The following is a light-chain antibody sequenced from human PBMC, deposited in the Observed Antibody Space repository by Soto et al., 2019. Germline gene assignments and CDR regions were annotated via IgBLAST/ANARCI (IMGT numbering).Light chain of an antibody. J-gene: IGLJ1*01. CDR1: SSDVGGYNY. CDR3: SSYAGSSNV. Sequence: QSALTQPPSTTCSPVQSVAISYTETSSDVGGYNYVSWYQQHPGKAPKLIIYEVNKRPSGVPDRFSGSKSGTTASLTVSGLQAEDEADYYCSSYAGSSNVFGTGTKVTVL. CDR2: EVN. V-gene: IGLV2-8*01.